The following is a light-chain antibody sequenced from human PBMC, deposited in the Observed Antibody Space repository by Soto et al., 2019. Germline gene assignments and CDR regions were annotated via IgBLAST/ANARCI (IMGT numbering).Light chain of an antibody. J-gene: IGKJ4*01. CDR1: QSVNSY. V-gene: IGKV3-11*01. Sequence: PATLSVSPGERATLFLRASQSVNSYLAWFPQKPGQAPRLLIYDASNRATGIPARFSGSGSGTDFTLTISSLEPEDFAVYYCQQFSSYPLTFGG. CDR3: QQFSSYPLT. CDR2: DAS.